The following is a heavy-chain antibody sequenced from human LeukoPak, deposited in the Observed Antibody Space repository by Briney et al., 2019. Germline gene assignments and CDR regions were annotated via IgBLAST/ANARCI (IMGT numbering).Heavy chain of an antibody. CDR1: GGSFSGYY. Sequence: SETLPLTCAVYGGSFSGYYWSWIRQPPGKGLEWIGEINHSGSTNYNPSLKSRVTISVDTSKNQFSLKLSSVTAADTAVYYCARGRKYCSSTSCYRRSAAFDIWGQGTMVTVSS. CDR2: INHSGST. D-gene: IGHD2-2*01. CDR3: ARGRKYCSSTSCYRRSAAFDI. V-gene: IGHV4-34*01. J-gene: IGHJ3*02.